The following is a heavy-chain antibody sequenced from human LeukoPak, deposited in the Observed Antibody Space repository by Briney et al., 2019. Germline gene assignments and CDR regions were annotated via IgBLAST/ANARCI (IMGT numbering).Heavy chain of an antibody. CDR1: GFAFSSFA. D-gene: IGHD6-19*01. J-gene: IGHJ6*03. CDR2: INGGGNTT. Sequence: GGSLRLSCAASGFAFSSFAVGWVRQSPGKGLEWLSTINGGGNTTFYSDSVRGRFTIFRDNSKNTLYLHMDSLRPDDTAIYYCTKELHVAVAVADYYYIYMDAWGRGTAVTVSS. CDR3: TKELHVAVAVADYYYIYMDA. V-gene: IGHV3-23*01.